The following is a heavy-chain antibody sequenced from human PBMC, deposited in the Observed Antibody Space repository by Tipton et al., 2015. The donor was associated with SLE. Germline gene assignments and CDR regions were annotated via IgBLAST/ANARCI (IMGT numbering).Heavy chain of an antibody. V-gene: IGHV4-61*10. J-gene: IGHJ5*02. CDR2: IYNSGIT. Sequence: LRLSCTVSGDSFSSGSSSWNWVRQPAGKGLEWIGLIYNSGITNYNPSLQSRVTLSVDMSKNQFSLKLSSVTAADTAVYYCARDSSGMGYYWLDPWGQGTLVTVSS. CDR3: ARDSSGMGYYWLDP. D-gene: IGHD3-10*01. CDR1: GDSFSSGSSS.